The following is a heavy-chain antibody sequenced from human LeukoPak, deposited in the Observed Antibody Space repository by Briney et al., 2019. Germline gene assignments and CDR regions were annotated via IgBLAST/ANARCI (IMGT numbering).Heavy chain of an antibody. Sequence: GGSLRLSCAASGFTFDDYGMSWVRQAPGKGLEWVSGINWNGGSTGYADSVKGRFTISRDNAKNSLYLQMNSLRAEDTALYHCARALVAITYRGAFDIWGQGTMVTVSS. D-gene: IGHD3-22*01. CDR1: GFTFDDYG. CDR2: INWNGGST. CDR3: ARALVAITYRGAFDI. J-gene: IGHJ3*02. V-gene: IGHV3-20*01.